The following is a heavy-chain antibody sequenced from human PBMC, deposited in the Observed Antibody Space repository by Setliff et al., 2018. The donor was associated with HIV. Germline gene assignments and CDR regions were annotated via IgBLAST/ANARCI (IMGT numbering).Heavy chain of an antibody. V-gene: IGHV1-24*01. CDR2: FDPEDDET. CDR3: ATSGFYDILTGPTPGVFDI. J-gene: IGHJ3*02. CDR1: GYTFTGYY. Sequence: ASVKVSCKASGYTFTGYYMHWVRQAPGEGLEWMGGFDPEDDETVYAEKFQGRVTMTEDTSTDTAYMALSSLRSEDTAMYYCATSGFYDILTGPTPGVFDIWGQGTMVTVSS. D-gene: IGHD3-9*01.